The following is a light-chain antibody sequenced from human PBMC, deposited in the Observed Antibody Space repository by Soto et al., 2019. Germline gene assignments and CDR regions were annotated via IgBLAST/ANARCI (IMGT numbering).Light chain of an antibody. CDR1: QSVSSY. Sequence: EIVLTQSPATLSLSPGERATLSCRASQSVSSYLAWYQQKTGQAPRLLIYDASNRATGIPARFSGSGSWTAFTLTISSLEPEDFAVYYCQQRSNWPPDTFGGGTKVEIK. CDR2: DAS. J-gene: IGKJ4*01. V-gene: IGKV3-11*01. CDR3: QQRSNWPPDT.